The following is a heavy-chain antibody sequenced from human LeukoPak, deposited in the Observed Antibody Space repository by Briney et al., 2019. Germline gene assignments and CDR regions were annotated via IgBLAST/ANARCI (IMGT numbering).Heavy chain of an antibody. CDR3: ARGGVVNYYDSSGYPNCDY. Sequence: PGGSLRLSCAASGFTFSDYYMSWIRQAPGKGLEWVSYISSSSNYTNYADSVKGRFTISRDNAKNSLYLQMNSLRAEDTAVYYCARGGVVNYYDSSGYPNCDYGGQGTRVTV. J-gene: IGHJ4*02. CDR2: ISSSSNYT. V-gene: IGHV3-11*03. D-gene: IGHD3-22*01. CDR1: GFTFSDYY.